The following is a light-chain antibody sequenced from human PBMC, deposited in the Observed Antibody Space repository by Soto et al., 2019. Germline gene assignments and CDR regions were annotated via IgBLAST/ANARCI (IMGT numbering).Light chain of an antibody. Sequence: DIQMTQSPSSLSASVGDRVTITCRASQDISNYLAWYQQKPGKAPKLLIYGASTLQSGVPSRFSGSGSETDFTLTISSLQPEDAATYYCQKYYSALHGTFGQGTKVEVK. CDR2: GAS. V-gene: IGKV1-27*01. J-gene: IGKJ1*01. CDR1: QDISNY. CDR3: QKYYSALHGT.